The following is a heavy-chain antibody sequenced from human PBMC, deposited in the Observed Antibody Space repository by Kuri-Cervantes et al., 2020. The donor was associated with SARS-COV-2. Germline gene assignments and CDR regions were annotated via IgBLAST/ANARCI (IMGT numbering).Heavy chain of an antibody. CDR3: AREFAPGDFDL. D-gene: IGHD3-10*01. J-gene: IGHJ2*01. CDR2: ISWNSGSI. Sequence: LSLTCAASGFTFDDYAMHWVRQAPGKGLEWVSGISWNSGSIVYADSVKGRFTISRDNAKNTLYLQMNSLRAEDTAVYYCAREFAPGDFDLWGRGTLVTVSS. V-gene: IGHV3-9*01. CDR1: GFTFDDYA.